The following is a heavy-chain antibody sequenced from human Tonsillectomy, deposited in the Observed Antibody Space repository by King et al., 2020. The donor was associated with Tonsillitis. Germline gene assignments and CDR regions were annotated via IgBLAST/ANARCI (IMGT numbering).Heavy chain of an antibody. D-gene: IGHD3-3*01. V-gene: IGHV3-7*03. J-gene: IGHJ4*02. CDR1: GFTFSSYW. CDR3: ARFWESDSWDPFDY. CDR2: IKEDGGET. Sequence: VQLVESGGALAQPGGSLRLSCAGSGFTFSSYWMSWVRQAPGKGLEWVANIKEDGGETYYVDSVKGRFTISRENAKNSLYLQMNSLRAEDTAVYYCARFWESDSWDPFDYWGQGTLVTVSS.